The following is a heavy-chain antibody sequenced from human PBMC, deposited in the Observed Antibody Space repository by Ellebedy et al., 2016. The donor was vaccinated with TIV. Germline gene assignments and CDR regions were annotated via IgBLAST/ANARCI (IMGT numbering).Heavy chain of an antibody. CDR2: INPSGGST. CDR3: ARGIITAVGLQPNFDY. V-gene: IGHV1-46*01. Sequence: ASVKVSCKASGYTFTSYYMHWVRQAPGQGLEWMGIINPSGGSTSYAQKFQGRVSINRDTSASTAYMALTSLRSEDTAVYYCARGIITAVGLQPNFDYWGQGALVTVSS. J-gene: IGHJ4*02. CDR1: GYTFTSYY. D-gene: IGHD6-13*01.